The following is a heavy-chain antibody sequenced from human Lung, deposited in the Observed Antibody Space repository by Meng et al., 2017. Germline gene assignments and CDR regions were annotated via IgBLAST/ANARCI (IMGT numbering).Heavy chain of an antibody. CDR3: ARGQKGYFDL. CDR1: GGSISSSNYY. V-gene: IGHV4-30-4*01. Sequence: QVQRQESGPGLVKPSQTLSLTSTVSGGSISSSNYYWGWIRQPPGKGLEWSGHIYNSGSTYYNPSPKSRITISVDTSKNQFSLKLSSVTAADTAVYYCARGQKGYFDLWGRGTLVTVSS. J-gene: IGHJ2*01. CDR2: IYNSGST.